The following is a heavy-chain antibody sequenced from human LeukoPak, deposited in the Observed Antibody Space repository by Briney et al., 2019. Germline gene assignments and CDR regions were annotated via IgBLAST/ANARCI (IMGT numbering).Heavy chain of an antibody. V-gene: IGHV4-34*01. D-gene: IGHD5-18*01. J-gene: IGHJ4*02. Sequence: SETLSLTCAVYGGSFSGYYWSWIRQPPGKGLEWIGEINHSGSTNYNPSLKSRVTISVDTSKNQFSLKLSSVTAADTAVYYCARGLRGYSYGNFDYWGQGTLVTVSS. CDR2: INHSGST. CDR1: GGSFSGYY. CDR3: ARGLRGYSYGNFDY.